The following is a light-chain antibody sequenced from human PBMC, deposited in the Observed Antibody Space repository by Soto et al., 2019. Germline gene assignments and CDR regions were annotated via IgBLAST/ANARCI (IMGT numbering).Light chain of an antibody. CDR2: DAS. J-gene: IGKJ1*01. CDR3: QQRTNSPPWT. Sequence: EIVLTQSPVTLSLSPGERATLSCRASQSVSHYLAWYQHKPGQAPRLLIYDASIRATGVPARFSGSGSGTDFILSISSLEPEDFAAYYCQQRTNSPPWTFGQGTRVELK. CDR1: QSVSHY. V-gene: IGKV3-11*01.